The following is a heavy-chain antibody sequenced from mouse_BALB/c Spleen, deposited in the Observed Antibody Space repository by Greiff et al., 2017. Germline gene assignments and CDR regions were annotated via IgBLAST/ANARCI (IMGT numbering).Heavy chain of an antibody. D-gene: IGHD2-2*01. V-gene: IGHV3-1*02. CDR2: IHYSGST. CDR1: GYSITSGYS. Sequence: DVQLQESGPDLVKPSQSLSLTCTVTGYSITSGYSWYWIRHLPGNKLEWMGNIHYSGSTNYNPSLKSRIPITQDTSKNQFFLQLNSVTTEDTATYYCARGGGYLFDYWGQGTTLTVSS. J-gene: IGHJ2*01. CDR3: ARGGGYLFDY.